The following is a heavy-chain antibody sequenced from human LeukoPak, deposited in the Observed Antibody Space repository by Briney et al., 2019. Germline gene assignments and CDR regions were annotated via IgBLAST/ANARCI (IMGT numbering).Heavy chain of an antibody. Sequence: SETLSLTCTVSGGSISSYYWSWIRQPPGKGLEWIGYIYYSGSTNYNPSLKSRVTISVDTSKNQFSLKLSTVTAADTAVYYCARVHGYVDYWGQGTLVTVSS. V-gene: IGHV4-59*01. CDR1: GGSISSYY. CDR2: IYYSGST. CDR3: ARVHGYVDY. J-gene: IGHJ4*02.